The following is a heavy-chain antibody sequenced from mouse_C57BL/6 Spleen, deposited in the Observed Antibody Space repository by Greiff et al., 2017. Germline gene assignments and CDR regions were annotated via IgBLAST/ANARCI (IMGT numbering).Heavy chain of an antibody. CDR2: ISSGSSTI. D-gene: IGHD1-1*01. CDR1: GFTFSDYG. J-gene: IGHJ2*01. Sequence: EVKLMESGGGLVKPGGSLKLSCAASGFTFSDYGMHWVRQAPEKGLEWVAYISSGSSTIYYADTVKGRFTISRDNAKNTLFLQMTSLRSEDTAMYYCARTSYYGSTLPLDYWGQGTTLTVSS. CDR3: ARTSYYGSTLPLDY. V-gene: IGHV5-17*01.